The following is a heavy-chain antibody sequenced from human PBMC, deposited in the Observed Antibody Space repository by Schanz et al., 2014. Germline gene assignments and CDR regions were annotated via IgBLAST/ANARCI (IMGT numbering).Heavy chain of an antibody. V-gene: IGHV3-11*05. J-gene: IGHJ3*01. CDR2: ISGTSEYT. CDR3: ARDEGRDGYNLAFDV. CDR1: GFTFSDYY. Sequence: VQLLESGGGLVQPGGSLRLSCAASGFTFSDYYMSWIRQAPGKGLEWISYISGTSEYTNYADSVRGRFIISRDSSKNTLFLQMNSLRAEDTAVYFCARDEGRDGYNLAFDVWGQGTLVTVSS. D-gene: IGHD5-12*01.